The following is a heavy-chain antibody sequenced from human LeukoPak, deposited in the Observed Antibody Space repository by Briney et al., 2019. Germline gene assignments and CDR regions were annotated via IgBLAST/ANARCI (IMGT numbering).Heavy chain of an antibody. Sequence: GGSLRLSCAASGFTFSSYLTHWVRQAPGKGLVWVSRINSDGSSTSYADSVKGRFTISRDNAKNTLYLQMDSLRAEDTAMYYCARGTGSYYSLGYWGQGTLVTVSS. CDR1: GFTFSSYL. D-gene: IGHD1-26*01. CDR2: INSDGSST. J-gene: IGHJ4*02. V-gene: IGHV3-74*01. CDR3: ARGTGSYYSLGY.